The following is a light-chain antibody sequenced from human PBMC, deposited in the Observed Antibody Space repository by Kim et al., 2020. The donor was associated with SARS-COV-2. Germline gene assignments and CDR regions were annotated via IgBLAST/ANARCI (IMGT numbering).Light chain of an antibody. V-gene: IGLV2-14*03. CDR2: DVD. Sequence: GQCITMSCTGTNADIGAFDYVSWYQQLPDKVTKLIIYDVDKRPSGIAVRFSGSKSGNTASLTVSGLQPEDEADYYCASHTTDNTWVFGEGTQLTVL. J-gene: IGLJ3*02. CDR1: NADIGAFDY. CDR3: ASHTTDNTWV.